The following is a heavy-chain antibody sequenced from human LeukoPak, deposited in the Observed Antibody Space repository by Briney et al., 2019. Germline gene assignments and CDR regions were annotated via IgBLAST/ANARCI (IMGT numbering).Heavy chain of an antibody. CDR2: ISYSGSGT. D-gene: IGHD2-21*01. CDR1: GFTFSSSA. CDR3: AKDPHYSSRPNAFDM. Sequence: PGGSLRLSCAASGFTFSSSAMAWVRHAPGKGLEWVSTISYSGSGTYYADSVRGRFTISRDNSKNTLYLQMSSLRAEDTAVYYCAKDPHYSSRPNAFDMWGQGTMVTVSS. V-gene: IGHV3-23*01. J-gene: IGHJ3*02.